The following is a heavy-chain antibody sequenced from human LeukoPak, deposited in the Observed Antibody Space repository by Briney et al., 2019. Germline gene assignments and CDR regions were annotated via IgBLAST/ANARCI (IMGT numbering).Heavy chain of an antibody. CDR3: ARSGYCSSATCYTRDDAFDI. J-gene: IGHJ3*02. Sequence: SETLSLTCAVYGGSFSGYYWTWLRQSPGKGLEWIGEINHSGSTYYNPSLRSRVTISVDTSKNQFSLKLSSVTAADTAVYYCARSGYCSSATCYTRDDAFDIWGQGTMVTVSS. D-gene: IGHD2-2*02. CDR2: INHSGST. V-gene: IGHV4-34*01. CDR1: GGSFSGYY.